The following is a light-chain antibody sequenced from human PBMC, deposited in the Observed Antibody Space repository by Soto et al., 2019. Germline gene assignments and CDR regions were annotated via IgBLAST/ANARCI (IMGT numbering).Light chain of an antibody. J-gene: IGLJ2*01. CDR2: DVN. V-gene: IGLV2-14*03. CDR1: SSDIGAYNY. CDR3: ASWTTSTTMI. Sequence: QSVLTQPASVSGSPRQSISISCTGTSSDIGAYNYVSWYQQHPGKAPKLMIYDVNIRPSGVSNRFSGSKSGNTASLTISGLQAEDEADYYCASWTTSTTMIFGGGTKLTVL.